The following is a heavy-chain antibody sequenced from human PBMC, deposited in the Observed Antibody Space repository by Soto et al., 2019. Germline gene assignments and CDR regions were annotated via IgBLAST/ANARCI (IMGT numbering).Heavy chain of an antibody. J-gene: IGHJ4*02. CDR2: ISGSGGST. V-gene: IGHV3-23*01. CDR1: GFTFSSYA. D-gene: IGHD6-13*01. Sequence: PXGSLILPCAASGFTFSSYAMSWVRQAPGKGLEWVSGISGSGGSTYYADSVKGRFTISRDNSKNTLYLQMNSLRAEDTAVYYCEKADSYSSRWYNFDYWGQGTLVTVYS. CDR3: EKADSYSSRWYNFDY.